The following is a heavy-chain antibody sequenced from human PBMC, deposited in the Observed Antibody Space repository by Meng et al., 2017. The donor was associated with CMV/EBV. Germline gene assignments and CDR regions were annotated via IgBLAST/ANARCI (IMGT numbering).Heavy chain of an antibody. V-gene: IGHV3-21*01. CDR3: ARKGEYSGYDNYYGSVH. Sequence: GGSLRLSCVASGFAFSRYSMNWVRQAPGKGLEWVSSISSVRNYVDYVDSVKGRFTISRDNAKNSLFLQMNSLRADDTAVYYCARKGEYSGYDNYYGSVHWGQGTSVTVPQ. D-gene: IGHD3-9*01. J-gene: IGHJ4*02. CDR1: GFAFSRYS. CDR2: ISSVRNYV.